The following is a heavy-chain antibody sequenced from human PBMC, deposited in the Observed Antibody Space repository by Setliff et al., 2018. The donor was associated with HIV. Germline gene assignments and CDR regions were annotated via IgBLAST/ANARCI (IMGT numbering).Heavy chain of an antibody. CDR2: VTYDGRRT. CDR3: ARGVGSNYFDY. Sequence: PGGSLRLSCVASGFTFRTFAMHWVRQAPGKGLEWVSGVTYDGRRTFYTDAVKGRFTISRDNSNNTLYLQVSSLRPEDTAVYYCARGVGSNYFDYWGQGTLVTVSS. J-gene: IGHJ4*02. CDR1: GFTFRTFA. V-gene: IGHV3-30*10. D-gene: IGHD1-26*01.